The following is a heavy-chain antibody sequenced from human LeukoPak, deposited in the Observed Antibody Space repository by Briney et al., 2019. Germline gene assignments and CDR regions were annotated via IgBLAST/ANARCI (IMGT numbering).Heavy chain of an antibody. CDR2: IYYSGST. D-gene: IGHD2-15*01. Sequence: SETLSLTCTVSGVSISSHYWSWIQQPPGKGLEWIGYIYYSGSTNYNPSLKSRVTISVDTSKNQFYLKLTSVTAADTAVYYCASASGYCSGGSCYPGDYYMDVWGKGTTVTVSS. CDR3: ASASGYCSGGSCYPGDYYMDV. V-gene: IGHV4-59*11. J-gene: IGHJ6*03. CDR1: GVSISSHY.